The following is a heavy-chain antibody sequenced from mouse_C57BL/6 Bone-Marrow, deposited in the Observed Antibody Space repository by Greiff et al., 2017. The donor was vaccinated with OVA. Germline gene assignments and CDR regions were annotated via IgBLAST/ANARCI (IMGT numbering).Heavy chain of an antibody. Sequence: QVQLKESGPELVKPGASVKISCKASGYAFSSSWMNWVKQRPGKGLEWIGRIYPGDGDTNYNGKFKGEATLTAEKSSSTAYMQLSSLTSEDSAVYFCARSFYYYGSSCCWYFDVWGTGTTVTVSS. D-gene: IGHD1-1*01. V-gene: IGHV1-82*01. CDR3: ARSFYYYGSSCCWYFDV. J-gene: IGHJ1*03. CDR1: GYAFSSSW. CDR2: IYPGDGDT.